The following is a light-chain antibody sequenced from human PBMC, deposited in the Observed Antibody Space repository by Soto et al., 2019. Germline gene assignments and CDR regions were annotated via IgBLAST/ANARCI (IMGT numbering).Light chain of an antibody. CDR1: GTDVGQYNY. Sequence: QSVLTQPPSASGSPGQSVTISCTGAGTDVGQYNYVSWYQQHPGKAPKLLIHHVSRRPSGVPARFSGSKSGNTASLTVSGLQTEDEADYYSTLSTSENAYVFGTGTKVTVL. V-gene: IGLV2-8*01. J-gene: IGLJ1*01. CDR3: TLSTSENAYV. CDR2: HVS.